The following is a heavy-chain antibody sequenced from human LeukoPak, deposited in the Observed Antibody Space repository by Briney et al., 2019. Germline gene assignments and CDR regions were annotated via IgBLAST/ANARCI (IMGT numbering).Heavy chain of an antibody. D-gene: IGHD4-17*01. V-gene: IGHV4-39*01. CDR2: IYYTGST. Sequence: SQTLSLTCTVSGGSISSSSYYWGWIRQPPGKGLEWIGSIYYTGSTYYNPSLKSRVTLSVDTSKNQFSLKLSSVTAADTAVYYCARHGTAVTTDVDYWGQGTLVTVSS. CDR3: ARHGTAVTTDVDY. J-gene: IGHJ4*02. CDR1: GGSISSSSYY.